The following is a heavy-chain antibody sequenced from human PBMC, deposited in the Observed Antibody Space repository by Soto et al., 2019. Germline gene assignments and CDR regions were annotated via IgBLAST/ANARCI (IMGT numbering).Heavy chain of an antibody. D-gene: IGHD2-15*01. CDR3: ARGIFCSGGSCPGAYYYYGMDV. V-gene: IGHV1-2*04. Sequence: ASVKVSCKASGYTFTGYYMHWVRQAPGQGLEWMGWINPNSGGTNYAQKFQGWVTMTRDTSISTAYMELSRLRSDDTAVYYCARGIFCSGGSCPGAYYYYGMDVWRQGTTVTVSS. J-gene: IGHJ6*02. CDR2: INPNSGGT. CDR1: GYTFTGYY.